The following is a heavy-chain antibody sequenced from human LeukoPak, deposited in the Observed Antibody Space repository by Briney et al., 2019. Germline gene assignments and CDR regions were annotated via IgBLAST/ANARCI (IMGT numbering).Heavy chain of an antibody. D-gene: IGHD2-21*02. CDR3: ARGAYCGGDCYPPYYFDY. V-gene: IGHV3-13*01. CDR1: GFTFSSYW. Sequence: TGGSLRLSCAASGFTFSSYWMHWVRQATGKGLEWVSAIGTAGDTYYPGSVKGRFTISRENAKNSLYLQMNSLRAGDTAVYYCARGAYCGGDCYPPYYFDYWGQGTLVTVSS. J-gene: IGHJ4*02. CDR2: IGTAGDT.